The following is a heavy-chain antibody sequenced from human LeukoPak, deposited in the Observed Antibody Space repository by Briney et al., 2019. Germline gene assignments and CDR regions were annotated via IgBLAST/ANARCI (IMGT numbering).Heavy chain of an antibody. CDR2: ISSSSSYI. J-gene: IGHJ6*02. Sequence: GGSLRLSCAASGFTFSSYSMNWVRQAPGKGLEWVSSISSSSSYIYYADSVKGRFTISRDNAKNSLYLQMNSLRAEDTAVYYCAREIAAAGPYYYYGMDVWGQGTTDTVSS. D-gene: IGHD6-13*01. CDR1: GFTFSSYS. CDR3: AREIAAAGPYYYYGMDV. V-gene: IGHV3-21*01.